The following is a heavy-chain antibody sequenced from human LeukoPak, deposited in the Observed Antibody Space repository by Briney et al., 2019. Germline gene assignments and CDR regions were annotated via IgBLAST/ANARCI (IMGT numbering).Heavy chain of an antibody. CDR3: ARGNSYCPGDFDS. Sequence: GGSLRLSCVASRFTFSSYNMNGLRQAPGKGRKGVSYISSSSTNTIYYADSVKGQFTISRDNAKNSLYLQMTSLRAEDTAVYYCARGNSYCPGDFDSWGQGTLVTVSS. J-gene: IGHJ4*02. D-gene: IGHD5-18*01. V-gene: IGHV3-48*01. CDR1: RFTFSSYN. CDR2: ISSSSTNTI.